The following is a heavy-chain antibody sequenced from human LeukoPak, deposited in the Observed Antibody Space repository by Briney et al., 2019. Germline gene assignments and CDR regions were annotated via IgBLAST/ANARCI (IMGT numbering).Heavy chain of an antibody. Sequence: GGSLRLSCAASGFTFSSYWMHWVRQAPGKGLVWLSRIYSDGSSTIYADSVKGRFTISRDNAKNTLYLQMNSLRVEDTAVYYCARDNSYGMDVWGQGTTVTVSS. CDR2: IYSDGSST. CDR3: ARDNSYGMDV. J-gene: IGHJ6*02. V-gene: IGHV3-74*01. CDR1: GFTFSSYW.